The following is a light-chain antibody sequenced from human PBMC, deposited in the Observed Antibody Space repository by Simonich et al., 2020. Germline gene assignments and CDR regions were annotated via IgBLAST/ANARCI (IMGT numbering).Light chain of an antibody. CDR3: QQYYSTPYT. CDR2: WAS. Sequence: DIVMTQSPASLAVSLGERATINCKSSQSVLYSSNNKNYLAWYQQKPGQPPKLLIYWASTRESGVPDLFSGSGSGTDFTLTISSLQAEDVAVYYCQQYYSTPYTFGQGTKLEIK. V-gene: IGKV4-1*01. J-gene: IGKJ2*01. CDR1: QSVLYSSNNKNY.